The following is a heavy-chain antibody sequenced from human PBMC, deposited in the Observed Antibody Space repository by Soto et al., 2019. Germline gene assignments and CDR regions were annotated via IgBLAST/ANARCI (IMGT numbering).Heavy chain of an antibody. Sequence: SETLSLTCAVSGGSISSGDYYWSWIRQPPGKGLEWIGYIYYSGSTYYNPSLKSRVTISVDTSKNQFSLKLSSVTAADTAVYYCARYKPRGYYYDSSGYYLFDYWGQGTLVTAPQ. CDR1: GGSISSGDYY. J-gene: IGHJ4*02. CDR3: ARYKPRGYYYDSSGYYLFDY. CDR2: IYYSGST. V-gene: IGHV4-30-4*01. D-gene: IGHD3-22*01.